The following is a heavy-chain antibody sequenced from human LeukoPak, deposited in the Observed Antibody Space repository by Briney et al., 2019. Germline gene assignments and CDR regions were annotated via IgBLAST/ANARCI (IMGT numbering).Heavy chain of an antibody. D-gene: IGHD6-19*01. CDR3: ARVRRQWLAETFDY. J-gene: IGHJ4*02. CDR2: INHSGST. Sequence: PSETLSLTCAVYGGSFSGYYWSWIRQPPGKGLEWIGEINHSGSTNYNPSLKSRVTISVDTSKNQFSLKLSSVNAADTAVYYCARVRRQWLAETFDYWGQGTLVTVSS. V-gene: IGHV4-34*01. CDR1: GGSFSGYY.